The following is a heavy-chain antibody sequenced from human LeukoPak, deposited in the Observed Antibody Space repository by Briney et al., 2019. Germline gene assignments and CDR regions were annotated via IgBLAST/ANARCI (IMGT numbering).Heavy chain of an antibody. D-gene: IGHD6-19*01. V-gene: IGHV1-18*01. CDR3: ARGGSPYSSGWYPIAGY. CDR1: GYTFTSYG. CDR2: ISAYNGNT. J-gene: IGHJ4*02. Sequence: ASVKVSCKASGYTFTSYGISWVRQAPGQGLEWMGWISAYNGNTNYAQKLQGRVTMTTDTSTSTAYMELRILRSDDTAVYYCARGGSPYSSGWYPIAGYWGQGTLVTVSS.